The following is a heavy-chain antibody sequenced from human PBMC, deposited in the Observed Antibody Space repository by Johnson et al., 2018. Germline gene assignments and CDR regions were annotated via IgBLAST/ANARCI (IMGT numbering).Heavy chain of an antibody. J-gene: IGHJ4*02. D-gene: IGHD3-3*01. CDR3: ARDHLVAFGVVTHDY. V-gene: IGHV3-21*01. Sequence: VQLVESGGGLVKPGGSLRLSCEASRFALSSYIMNWVRQVPGKGLEWVSSISDRANHIYYADSVKGRFTISRDNAKNSLYLQMNSLRADYTAIYYCARDHLVAFGVVTHDYWGQGTQVTVSS. CDR2: ISDRANHI. CDR1: RFALSSYI.